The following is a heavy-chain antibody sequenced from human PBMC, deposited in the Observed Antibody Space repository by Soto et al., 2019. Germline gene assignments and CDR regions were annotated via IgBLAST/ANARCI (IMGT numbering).Heavy chain of an antibody. J-gene: IGHJ4*02. CDR1: GGSISSSSYY. D-gene: IGHD6-6*01. CDR3: ASLGVWTARPYDY. CDR2: IYYSGST. V-gene: IGHV4-39*01. Sequence: QLQLQESGPGLVKPSETLSLTCTVSGGSISSSSYYWGWIRQPPGKGLEWIGSIYYSGSTYYNPSLKSRVTISVDTSKNQFSLKLSSVTAADTAVYYCASLGVWTARPYDYWGQGTLVTVSS.